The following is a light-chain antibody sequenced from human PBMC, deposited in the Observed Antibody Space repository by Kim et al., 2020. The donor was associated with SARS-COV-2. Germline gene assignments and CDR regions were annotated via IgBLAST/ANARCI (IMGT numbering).Light chain of an antibody. CDR1: QSIARY. V-gene: IGKV1-39*01. J-gene: IGKJ4*01. CDR2: AAY. Sequence: DIQMTQSPSSLSASVGDRVTITCRASQSIARYLNWYQQKPGKAPKLLVYAAYSLQSGVPSRFSGSGSGTDFALTISSLQPEDFATYYCQQSLSAPLTFGGGTKVDIK. CDR3: QQSLSAPLT.